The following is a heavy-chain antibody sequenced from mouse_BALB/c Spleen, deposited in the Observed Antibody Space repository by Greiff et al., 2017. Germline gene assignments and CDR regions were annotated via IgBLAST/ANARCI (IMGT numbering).Heavy chain of an antibody. CDR3: AREGEIYDGYYPFAY. D-gene: IGHD2-3*01. CDR1: GYTFTSYT. V-gene: IGHV1-4*01. Sequence: QVQLKQSGAELARPGASVKMSCKASGYTFTSYTMHWVKQRPGQGLEWIGYINPSSGYTNYNQKFKDKATLTADKSSSTAYMQLSSLTSEDSAVYYCAREGEIYDGYYPFAYWGQGTLVTVSA. J-gene: IGHJ3*01. CDR2: INPSSGYT.